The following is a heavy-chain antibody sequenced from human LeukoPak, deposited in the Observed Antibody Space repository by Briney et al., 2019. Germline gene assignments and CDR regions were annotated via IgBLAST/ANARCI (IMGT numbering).Heavy chain of an antibody. J-gene: IGHJ2*01. D-gene: IGHD1-14*01. CDR3: ARDRYHAGPGVFDL. CDR2: IFNSGSA. CDR1: GGSISSGSYY. V-gene: IGHV4-39*07. Sequence: SETLSLTCTVSGGSISSGSYYWGWIRQPPGKGLEWIGYIFNSGSAYYNPSLKSRVTILVDTSKNQFSLKLSSVTAADTAVYYCARDRYHAGPGVFDLWGRGTLVTVSS.